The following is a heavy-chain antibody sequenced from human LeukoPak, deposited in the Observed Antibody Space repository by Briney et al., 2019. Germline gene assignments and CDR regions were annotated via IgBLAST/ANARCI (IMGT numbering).Heavy chain of an antibody. CDR3: ARGVGGP. CDR2: INHSGST. D-gene: IGHD3-16*01. J-gene: IGHJ4*02. V-gene: IGHV4-34*01. CDR1: GGSFSGYY. Sequence: ASETLSLTCAVYGGSFSGYYWSWIRQPPGKGLEWIGEINHSGSTNYNPSLKSRVTISVDTSKNQFSLKLSSVTAADTAVYYCARGVGGPWGQGTPVTVSS.